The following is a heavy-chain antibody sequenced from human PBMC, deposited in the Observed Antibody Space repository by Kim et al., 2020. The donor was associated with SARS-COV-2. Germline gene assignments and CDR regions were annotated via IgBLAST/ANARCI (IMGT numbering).Heavy chain of an antibody. D-gene: IGHD3-3*01. Sequence: SVQGRFTISRDNAKNSLYLQMNSLRAEDTAVYYCARDQYYDFWSGNPIDYWGQGTLVTVSS. V-gene: IGHV3-11*06. J-gene: IGHJ4*02. CDR3: ARDQYYDFWSGNPIDY.